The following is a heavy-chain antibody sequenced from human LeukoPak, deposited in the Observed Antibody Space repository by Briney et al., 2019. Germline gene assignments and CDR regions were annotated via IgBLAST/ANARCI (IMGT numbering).Heavy chain of an antibody. CDR1: GGSISSGGYY. CDR2: IYHSGST. CDR3: ARSYSSSELYFY. D-gene: IGHD6-6*01. Sequence: PSETLSLTCTVSGGSISSGGYYWSWIRQPPGKGLEWIGYIYHSGSTYYNPSLKSRVTISVDRSKNQFSLKLSSVTAADTAVYYCARSYSSSELYFYWGQGTLVTVSS. J-gene: IGHJ4*02. V-gene: IGHV4-30-2*01.